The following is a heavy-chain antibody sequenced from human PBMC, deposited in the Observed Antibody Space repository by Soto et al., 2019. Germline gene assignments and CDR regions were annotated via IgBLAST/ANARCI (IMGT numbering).Heavy chain of an antibody. J-gene: IGHJ4*02. Sequence: QVQLVQSGAEVKKPGASVKVSCKASGYTFTSYAMHWVRQAPGQRLEWMGWINAGNGNTKYSQKFQGRVTITRDTSASTAYMELSSLRSEDTAVYYCARDHTAMVGFVDYWGQGTLVTVSS. CDR1: GYTFTSYA. V-gene: IGHV1-3*01. CDR2: INAGNGNT. CDR3: ARDHTAMVGFVDY. D-gene: IGHD5-18*01.